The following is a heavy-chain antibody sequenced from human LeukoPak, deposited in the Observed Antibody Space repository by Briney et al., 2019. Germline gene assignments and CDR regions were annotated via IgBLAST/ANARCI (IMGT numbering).Heavy chain of an antibody. CDR3: ARLAPVATIIY. CDR2: VSYDGSNK. J-gene: IGHJ4*02. D-gene: IGHD5-12*01. CDR1: GFAFSSYA. V-gene: IGHV3-30-3*01. Sequence: GRSLRLSCAASGFAFSSYAMHWVRQGPGKGLEWVALVSYDGSNKYYADSVKGRFTISRDNSKNTLYLQMNSLRAEDTAVYYCARLAPVATIIYWGQGTLVTVSS.